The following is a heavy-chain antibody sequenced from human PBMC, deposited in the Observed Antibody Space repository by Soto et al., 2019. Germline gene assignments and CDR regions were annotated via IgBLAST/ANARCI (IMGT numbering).Heavy chain of an antibody. CDR3: ARDYSSSWYGGPNDY. D-gene: IGHD6-13*01. J-gene: IGHJ4*02. CDR2: ISAYNGNT. Sequence: ASVKVSCKASGYTFTSYGISWVRQAPGQGLEWMGWISAYNGNTNYAQKLQGRVTMTTDTSTSTAYMELRSLRSDDTAVYYCARDYSSSWYGGPNDYWGQGTLVTVSS. CDR1: GYTFTSYG. V-gene: IGHV1-18*04.